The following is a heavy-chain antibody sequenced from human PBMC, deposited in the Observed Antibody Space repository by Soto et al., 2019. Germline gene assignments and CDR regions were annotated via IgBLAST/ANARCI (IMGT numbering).Heavy chain of an antibody. D-gene: IGHD3-9*01. CDR3: ARISLGTGYYKNTIDY. CDR1: GGSISSGGYY. V-gene: IGHV4-31*03. Sequence: SETLSLTCTVSGGSISSGGYYWSWIRQHPGKGLEWIGYIYYSGSTYYNPSLKSRVTISVDTSMNQFSLKLSSVTAADTAVYYWARISLGTGYYKNTIDYWSQGTLVTVSS. J-gene: IGHJ4*02. CDR2: IYYSGST.